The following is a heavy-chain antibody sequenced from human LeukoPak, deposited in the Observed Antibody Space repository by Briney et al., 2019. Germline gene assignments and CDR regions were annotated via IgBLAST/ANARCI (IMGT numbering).Heavy chain of an antibody. V-gene: IGHV4-4*02. J-gene: IGHJ4*02. Sequence: SGTLSLTCAVSGGSISSNNWWSWVRQPPGKGLEWIGEIYHSGDTNDNPSPKSRVTISVDKSKNQFSLKLSSVTAADTAVYYCARGMSPEGYFDHWGQGTLVTVSS. CDR2: IYHSGDT. CDR3: ARGMSPEGYFDH. CDR1: GGSISSNNW. D-gene: IGHD1-14*01.